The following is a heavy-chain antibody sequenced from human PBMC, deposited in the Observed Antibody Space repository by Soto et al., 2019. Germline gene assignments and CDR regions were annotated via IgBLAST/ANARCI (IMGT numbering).Heavy chain of an antibody. J-gene: IGHJ4*02. CDR1: GGSISSYY. CDR3: ARVIPLWPITYYFDY. Sequence: QVQLQESGPGLVKPSETLSLTCTVSGGSISSYYWSWIRQPPGKGLEWIGYIYYSGSTNYNPSLKSRVTISVDTSKNQFSLKLSSVTAADTAVYYCARVIPLWPITYYFDYWGQGTLVTVSS. D-gene: IGHD5-18*01. CDR2: IYYSGST. V-gene: IGHV4-59*01.